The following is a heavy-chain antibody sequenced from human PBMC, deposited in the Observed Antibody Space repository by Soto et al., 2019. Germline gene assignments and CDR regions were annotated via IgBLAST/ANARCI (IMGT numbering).Heavy chain of an antibody. J-gene: IGHJ4*02. Sequence: QVQLQQWGAGLLKPSETLSLTCAVYGGSFSGYYWSWIRQPPGKGLEWIGEINHSGSTNYNPSLRVRVTIPVATSEHQSSLTLSSVPAADAAVYSCARAPPRYFSVGSCSSGRDSWGQGTLVTVSS. V-gene: IGHV4-34*01. CDR1: GGSFSGYY. CDR2: INHSGST. CDR3: ARAPPRYFSVGSCSSGRDS. D-gene: IGHD2-15*01.